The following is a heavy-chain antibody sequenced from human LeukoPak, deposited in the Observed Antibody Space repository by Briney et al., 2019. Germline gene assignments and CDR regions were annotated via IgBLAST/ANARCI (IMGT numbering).Heavy chain of an antibody. J-gene: IGHJ4*02. CDR3: ARDITIRMVPFDY. Sequence: PGGSLRLSCAASGFTFSRYNMNWVRQAPGKGLEWVSSIGSSSSYIYYADSVKGRFTISRDNAKNSLYLQMNSLRAEDTAVYYCARDITIRMVPFDYWGQGTLVTVSS. CDR1: GFTFSRYN. V-gene: IGHV3-21*01. D-gene: IGHD1-20*01. CDR2: IGSSSSYI.